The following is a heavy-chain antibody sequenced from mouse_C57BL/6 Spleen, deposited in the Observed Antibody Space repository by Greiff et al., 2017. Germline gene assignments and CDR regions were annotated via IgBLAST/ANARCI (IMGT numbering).Heavy chain of an antibody. CDR2: IDPNSGGT. V-gene: IGHV1-72*01. CDR1: GYTFTSYW. Sequence: VKLQQPGAELVKPGASVQLSCKASGYTFTSYWMHWVQQRPGRGLEWIGRIDPNSGGTKYNEKFKSKATLTVDKPASTAYMQLSSLTSEDSAVYYCARFIAIPYYAMDYWGQGTSVTVSS. CDR3: ARFIAIPYYAMDY. D-gene: IGHD1-2*01. J-gene: IGHJ4*01.